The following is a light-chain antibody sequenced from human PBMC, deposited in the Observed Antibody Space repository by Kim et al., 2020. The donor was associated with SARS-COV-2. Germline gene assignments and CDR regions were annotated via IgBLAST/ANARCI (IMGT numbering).Light chain of an antibody. Sequence: DIQMTQSPSSLAASVGDRVTIACRASQNINTYLNWYQQKPGEVPKLLIYAASTLQSGVPSRFSGSGSGTDFTLTISSLQPEDFAIYYCQQSHTAPLLTFGGGTKVDIK. V-gene: IGKV1-39*01. CDR2: AAS. J-gene: IGKJ4*01. CDR3: QQSHTAPLLT. CDR1: QNINTY.